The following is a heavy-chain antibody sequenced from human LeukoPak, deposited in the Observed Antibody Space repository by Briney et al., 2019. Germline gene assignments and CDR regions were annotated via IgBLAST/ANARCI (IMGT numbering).Heavy chain of an antibody. J-gene: IGHJ5*02. D-gene: IGHD3-16*02. CDR3: ARSSALTFGGVIVNWFDP. CDR2: IYYSGST. Sequence: SETLSLTCTVSGGSISSYYWSWIRQPPGKGLEWIGYIYYSGSTNYNPSLKGRVTISVDTSKNQFSLKLSSVTAAGTAVYYCARSSALTFGGVIVNWFDPWGQGTLVTVSS. V-gene: IGHV4-59*08. CDR1: GGSISSYY.